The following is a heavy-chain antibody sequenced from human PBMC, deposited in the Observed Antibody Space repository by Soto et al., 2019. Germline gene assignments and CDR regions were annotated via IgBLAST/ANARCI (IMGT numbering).Heavy chain of an antibody. CDR3: TKELLSGN. CDR2: ISGSGGAT. Sequence: EVQLLESGGALVQPGGSLTLSCAASGFTFSMSAMTWVRQAPGKGLEWVSSISGSGGATYYADSVKGRFTISRDNAKNTVFLEMKSLRVDDTAVFYCTKELLSGNWGQGALVSVSS. D-gene: IGHD2-15*01. CDR1: GFTFSMSA. V-gene: IGHV3-23*01. J-gene: IGHJ4*02.